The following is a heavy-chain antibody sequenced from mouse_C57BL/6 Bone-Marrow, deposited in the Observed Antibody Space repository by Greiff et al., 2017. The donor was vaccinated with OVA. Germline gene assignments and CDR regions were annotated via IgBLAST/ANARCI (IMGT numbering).Heavy chain of an antibody. CDR3: ARGGYYDYDGGAWFAY. CDR2: INSNNGGT. D-gene: IGHD2-4*01. CDR1: GYTFTDYN. Sequence: DVQLQESGPELAKPGASVKIPCKASGYTFTDYNMDWVKQSHGKSLEWIGDINSNNGGTIYNQKFKGKATLTVDKSSSTAYMELRSLTSEYTAVYYCARGGYYDYDGGAWFAYWGQGTLVTVSA. J-gene: IGHJ3*01. V-gene: IGHV1-18*01.